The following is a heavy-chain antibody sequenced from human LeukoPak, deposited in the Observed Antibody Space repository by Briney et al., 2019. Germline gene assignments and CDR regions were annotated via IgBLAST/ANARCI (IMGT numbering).Heavy chain of an antibody. Sequence: GGSLRLSCAASGFTFSSYAMHWVRQAPGKGLEYASAISSNGGSTYYANSVKGRFTISRDNSKNTLYLQMGSLRAEDMAVYYCARECYYYGMDVWGQGTTVTVSS. CDR2: ISSNGGST. CDR1: GFTFSSYA. J-gene: IGHJ6*02. CDR3: ARECYYYGMDV. V-gene: IGHV3-64*01.